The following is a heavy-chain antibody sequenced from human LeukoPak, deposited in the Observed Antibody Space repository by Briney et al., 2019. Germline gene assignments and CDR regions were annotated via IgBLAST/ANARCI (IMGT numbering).Heavy chain of an antibody. Sequence: GRSLGLSCAASGFTFSSYAMHWVRQAPGKGLEWVAVISYDGSNKYYADSVKGRFTISRDNSKNTLYLQMNSLRAEDTAVYYCARAYSSSWPNWFDPWGQGTLVTVSS. J-gene: IGHJ5*02. D-gene: IGHD6-13*01. CDR1: GFTFSSYA. CDR2: ISYDGSNK. CDR3: ARAYSSSWPNWFDP. V-gene: IGHV3-30-3*01.